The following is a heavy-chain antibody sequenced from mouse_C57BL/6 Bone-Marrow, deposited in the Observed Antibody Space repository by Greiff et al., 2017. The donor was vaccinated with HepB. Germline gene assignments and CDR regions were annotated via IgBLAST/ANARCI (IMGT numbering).Heavy chain of an antibody. CDR2: IDPSDSYT. J-gene: IGHJ3*01. D-gene: IGHD2-2*01. CDR1: GYTFTSYW. Sequence: QVQLQQSGAELVKPGASVKLSCKASGYTFTSYWMQWVNQRPGQGLEWIGEIDPSDSYTNYNQKFKGKATLTVDTSSSTAYMQLSSLTSEDSAVYYCARDGVTTRAWFAYWGQGTLVTVSA. V-gene: IGHV1-50*01. CDR3: ARDGVTTRAWFAY.